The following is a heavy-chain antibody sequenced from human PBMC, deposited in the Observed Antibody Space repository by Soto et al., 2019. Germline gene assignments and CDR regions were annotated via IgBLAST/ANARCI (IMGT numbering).Heavy chain of an antibody. CDR1: GFTFSNYA. D-gene: IGHD5-12*01. CDR3: AKVGSERYSGQHSDY. Sequence: EVQLLESGGGLVQPGGSLRLSCAASGFTFSNYAMNWVRQAPGKGLEWVSTISSSSGSTYYADSVKGRFTISRDNSKNFLYLPMNRLRGDDTAVYYCAKVGSERYSGQHSDYWGQGTLVTISS. CDR2: ISSSSGST. J-gene: IGHJ4*02. V-gene: IGHV3-23*01.